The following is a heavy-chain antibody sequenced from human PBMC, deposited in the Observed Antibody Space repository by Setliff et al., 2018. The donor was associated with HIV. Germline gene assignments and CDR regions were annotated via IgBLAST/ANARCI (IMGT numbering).Heavy chain of an antibody. CDR3: ARRGESTGSWFSSWYSYDMDV. CDR2: IYYNGKI. Sequence: SETLSLTCTVSGASFTTHYWSLIRQPPGKGLEWVGSIYYNGKIFYNPSLRSRVTIFVDSSKSELSLRLKSVTAADTAVYYCARRGESTGSWFSSWYSYDMDVWGQGTTVTVSS. CDR1: GASFTTHY. D-gene: IGHD2-15*01. J-gene: IGHJ6*02. V-gene: IGHV4-59*04.